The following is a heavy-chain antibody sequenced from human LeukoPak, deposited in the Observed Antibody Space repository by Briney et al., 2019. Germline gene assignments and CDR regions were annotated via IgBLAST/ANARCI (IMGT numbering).Heavy chain of an antibody. CDR3: ARIQLKILWWSRGAFDI. J-gene: IGHJ3*02. CDR2: INHSGST. Sequence: SETLSLTCTVSGGSISSSSYYWGWIRQPPGTGLEWIGEINHSGSTNYNPSLKSRVTISVDTSKNQFSLKLSSVTAADTAVYYCARIQLKILWWSRGAFDIWGQGTMVTVSS. V-gene: IGHV4-39*07. CDR1: GGSISSSSYY. D-gene: IGHD2-21*01.